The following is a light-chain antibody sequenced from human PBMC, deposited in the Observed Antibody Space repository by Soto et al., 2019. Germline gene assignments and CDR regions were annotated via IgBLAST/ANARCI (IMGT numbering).Light chain of an antibody. Sequence: AIRVTQSPSSLAASTGDGVTITCRASQGVSNYLAWYQQKPGQAPKVLIHAASTLQGGVPSRFSGSGSGTDFTLTISGLQSDDFATYYCQQYYTYQWTFGQGTKVDIK. CDR3: QQYYTYQWT. J-gene: IGKJ1*01. CDR2: AAS. V-gene: IGKV1-8*01. CDR1: QGVSNY.